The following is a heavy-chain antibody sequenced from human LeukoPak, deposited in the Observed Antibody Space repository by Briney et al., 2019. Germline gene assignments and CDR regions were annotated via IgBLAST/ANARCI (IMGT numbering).Heavy chain of an antibody. D-gene: IGHD3-22*01. Sequence: GGSLRLSCVASGFTFSTYAMSWVRQAPGRGLEWVSAISGGGGSTYYADSVRGRFTISRDNSKNTVYLQMNSLRAEDTAVYYCAKRENYYDSSGYHYVGAFDIWGQGTMVTVSS. CDR3: AKRENYYDSSGYHYVGAFDI. V-gene: IGHV3-23*01. CDR2: ISGGGGST. J-gene: IGHJ3*02. CDR1: GFTFSTYA.